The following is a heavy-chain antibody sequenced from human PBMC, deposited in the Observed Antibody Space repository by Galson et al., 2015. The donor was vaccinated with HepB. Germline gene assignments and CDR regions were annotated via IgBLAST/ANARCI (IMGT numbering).Heavy chain of an antibody. V-gene: IGHV3-7*03. CDR1: GFTFNLYW. CDR2: INHDGSEE. CDR3: ARGSTTLDP. D-gene: IGHD1-1*01. J-gene: IGHJ5*02. Sequence: SLRLSCAASGFTFNLYWMTWVRQTPGKGLEWVAHINHDGSEESYVDSVKGRFIISRDNANNSLYLQMGSLRVDDTAIYYCARGSTTLDPWGQGTLVTVSS.